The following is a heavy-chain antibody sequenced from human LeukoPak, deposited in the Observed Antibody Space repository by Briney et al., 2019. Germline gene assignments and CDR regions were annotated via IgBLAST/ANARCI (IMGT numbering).Heavy chain of an antibody. Sequence: ASVKVSCKASGYTFTSYDINWVRQATGQGLEWMGWMNPNSGNTGYAQTFQGRVTMTRNTSISTAYMELSSLRSEDTAVYYCARGRRAGYPYYGSGLRHYMDVWGQGTTVTASS. V-gene: IGHV1-8*01. D-gene: IGHD3-10*01. CDR1: GYTFTSYD. CDR3: ARGRRAGYPYYGSGLRHYMDV. CDR2: MNPNSGNT. J-gene: IGHJ6*02.